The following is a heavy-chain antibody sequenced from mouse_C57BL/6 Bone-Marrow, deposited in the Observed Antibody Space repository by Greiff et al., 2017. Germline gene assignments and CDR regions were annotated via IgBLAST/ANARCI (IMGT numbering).Heavy chain of an antibody. CDR3: ARGRRGFAY. V-gene: IGHV5-17*01. J-gene: IGHJ3*01. Sequence: EVKLMESGGGLVKPGGSLKLSCAASGFTFSDYGMHWVRQAPEKGLEWVAYISSGSSTIYYADTVTGRFTISRDNAKNTLFLQLTSLRSEDTARYYCARGRRGFAYWGQGTLVTVSA. CDR1: GFTFSDYG. CDR2: ISSGSSTI.